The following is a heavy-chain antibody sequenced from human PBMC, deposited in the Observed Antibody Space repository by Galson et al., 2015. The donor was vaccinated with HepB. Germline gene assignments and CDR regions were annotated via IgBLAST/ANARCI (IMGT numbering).Heavy chain of an antibody. Sequence: SLRLSCAASGFTFSSYAMHWVRQAPGKGLEWVAVISYDGSNKYYADSVKGRFTISRDNSKNTLYLQMNSLRAEDTAVYYCARDGARGSGYYYYYYGMDVWGQGTTVTVSS. D-gene: IGHD3-3*01. J-gene: IGHJ6*02. V-gene: IGHV3-30-3*01. CDR1: GFTFSSYA. CDR2: ISYDGSNK. CDR3: ARDGARGSGYYYYYYGMDV.